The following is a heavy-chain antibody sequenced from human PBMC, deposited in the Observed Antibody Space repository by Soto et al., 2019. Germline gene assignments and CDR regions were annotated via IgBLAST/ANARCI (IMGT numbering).Heavy chain of an antibody. CDR2: INPNSGDT. J-gene: IGHJ4*02. V-gene: IGHV1-2*02. D-gene: IGHD5-12*01. CDR1: GYTFTGYY. CDR3: VKDEGGFFAY. Sequence: ASVKVSCKASGYTFTGYYMHWVRQAPGQGLEWMGWINPNSGDTHYAQKFQGRVTMTRDTSISTAYMELSRLRSDDTAVYYCVKDEGGFFAYWGQGTLVTVSS.